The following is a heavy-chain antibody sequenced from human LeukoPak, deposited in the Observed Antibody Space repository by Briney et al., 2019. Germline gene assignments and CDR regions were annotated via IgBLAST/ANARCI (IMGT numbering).Heavy chain of an antibody. J-gene: IGHJ3*02. D-gene: IGHD1-26*01. Sequence: GGSLRLSCAASAFTFSDYSMNWVRQAPGKGLEWISYIDTSSSTMYYADSVMGRFTISRNNAKESLYLQMNSLRAEDTAVYYCARGIVGALDAFDTWGQGTMVTVSS. CDR2: IDTSSSTM. V-gene: IGHV3-48*01. CDR1: AFTFSDYS. CDR3: ARGIVGALDAFDT.